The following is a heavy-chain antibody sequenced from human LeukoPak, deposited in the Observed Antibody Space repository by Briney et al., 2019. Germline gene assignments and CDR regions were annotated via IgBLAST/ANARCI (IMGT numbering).Heavy chain of an antibody. Sequence: ASVKVSCKASGYTFTGYYMHWVRQAPGQGLEWMGWINPNSGGTNYAQKFQGRVTMTRDTSISTAYMELSRLRSDDTAVYYCARPNQYNWNYYHFDYWGQGTLVIVSS. J-gene: IGHJ4*02. CDR3: ARPNQYNWNYYHFDY. V-gene: IGHV1-2*02. D-gene: IGHD1-7*01. CDR2: INPNSGGT. CDR1: GYTFTGYY.